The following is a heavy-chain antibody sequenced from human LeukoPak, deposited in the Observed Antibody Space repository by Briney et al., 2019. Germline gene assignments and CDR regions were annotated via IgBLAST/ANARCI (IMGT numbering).Heavy chain of an antibody. CDR1: GYSISSGYY. CDR2: IYHSGRN. V-gene: IGHV4-38-2*02. J-gene: IGHJ6*03. CDR3: ARVYSRFYYYYMDV. Sequence: NASETLSLTCTVSGYSISSGYYWGWIRQPPGKGLEWIGSIYHSGRNFYNPSLKSRVTISVDTSKNHFSLKLSSVTAADTAVYYCARVYSRFYYYYMDVWGKGTTVTVSS. D-gene: IGHD6-13*01.